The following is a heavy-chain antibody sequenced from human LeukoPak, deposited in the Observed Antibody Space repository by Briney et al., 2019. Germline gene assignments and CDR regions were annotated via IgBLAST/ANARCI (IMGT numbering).Heavy chain of an antibody. V-gene: IGHV3-21*01. D-gene: IGHD6-19*01. CDR3: ASIAVAGEADY. J-gene: IGHJ4*02. CDR2: ISSSSSYI. Sequence: GGSLRLSCAASGFTFSSYSMNWVRQAPGKGLEGVSSISSSSSYIYYADSVKGRFTISRDNAKNSLYLQMNSLRAEDTAVYYCASIAVAGEADYWGQGTLVTVSS. CDR1: GFTFSSYS.